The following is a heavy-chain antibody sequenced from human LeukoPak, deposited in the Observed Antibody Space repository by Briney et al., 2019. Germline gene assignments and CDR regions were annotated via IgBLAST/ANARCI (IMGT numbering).Heavy chain of an antibody. D-gene: IGHD5-18*01. V-gene: IGHV3-11*01. CDR1: GFTFSDYY. J-gene: IGHJ4*02. Sequence: GGSLRLSCAASGFTFSDYYMNWIRQAPGKGLEWVSYISSGGSTINYADPVKGRFTISRDNAKNSLYLQMNSLRAEDTAVYYCARQYNYDSRAFDYWGQGTLVTVSS. CDR3: ARQYNYDSRAFDY. CDR2: ISSGGSTI.